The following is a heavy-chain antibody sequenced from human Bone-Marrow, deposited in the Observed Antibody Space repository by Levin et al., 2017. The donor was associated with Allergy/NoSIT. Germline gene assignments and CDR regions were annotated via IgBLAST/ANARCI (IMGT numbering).Heavy chain of an antibody. V-gene: IGHV1-2*02. CDR2: INPNSGGT. CDR3: ARAKTDYSDTSGGYGLDV. Sequence: ASVKVSCKASGYTFTGYYIHWVRQAPGHGLEWMGWINPNSGGTSLAQKFQGGVTLTTDASISAAYMELSRLKSDDTAVYYCARAKTDYSDTSGGYGLDVWGQGTTVTVSS. CDR1: GYTFTGYY. J-gene: IGHJ6*02. D-gene: IGHD3-22*01.